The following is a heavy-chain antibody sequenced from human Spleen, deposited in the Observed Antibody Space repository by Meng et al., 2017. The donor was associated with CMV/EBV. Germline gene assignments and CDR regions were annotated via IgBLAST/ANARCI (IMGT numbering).Heavy chain of an antibody. V-gene: IGHV3-74*01. CDR3: AGGERLGV. CDR2: INTDGSST. Sequence: GGSLRLSCAASGFTFSSYAMSWVRQAPGEGLVWVSRINTDGSSTTYADSVKGRFTISRDNAKNTLYVQMNSLRAEDTAVYYCAGGERLGVWGQGTTVTVSS. CDR1: GFTFSSYA. D-gene: IGHD3-22*01. J-gene: IGHJ6*02.